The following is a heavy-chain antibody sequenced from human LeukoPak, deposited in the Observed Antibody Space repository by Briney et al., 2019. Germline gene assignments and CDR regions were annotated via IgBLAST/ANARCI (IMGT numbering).Heavy chain of an antibody. V-gene: IGHV3-23*01. J-gene: IGHJ3*02. D-gene: IGHD7-27*01. CDR3: AKPLTGDDAFDI. CDR1: RFTYSSYA. CDR2: ISGSGGST. Sequence: GGALRLSRAASRFTYSSYAMSWVRQAPGKGLEWVSAISGSGGSTYYADSVKVRCTISRDNAKNTLYLQMNSLRAEDTAVYYCAKPLTGDDAFDIWGQGTMVTVSS.